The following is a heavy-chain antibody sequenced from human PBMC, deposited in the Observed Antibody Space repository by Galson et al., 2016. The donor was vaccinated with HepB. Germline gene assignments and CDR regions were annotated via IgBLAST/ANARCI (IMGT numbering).Heavy chain of an antibody. Sequence: SETLSLTCTVSGGSISDYYWSWFRQPPGKGPEWIGYIYNNGNTNYNPSLKSRVSLSVDTAKNQLSLKLTSLTAADTAVYYCSKGLYSWGQGSLVIVSS. J-gene: IGHJ5*02. CDR1: GGSISDYY. CDR2: IYNNGNT. CDR3: SKGLYS. D-gene: IGHD2-15*01. V-gene: IGHV4-59*01.